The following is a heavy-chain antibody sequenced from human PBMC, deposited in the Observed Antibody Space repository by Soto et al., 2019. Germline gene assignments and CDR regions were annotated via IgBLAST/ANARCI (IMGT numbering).Heavy chain of an antibody. Sequence: GGSLRLSCAASGFAFSDYAMNWVRQAPGKGLEWVSAISGGAGDTYYADSVKGRFTISRDNSKNTLYLQMKSLRAEDTAIYYCEKSSRITLVRGATDYWGQGTLVTVSS. J-gene: IGHJ4*02. V-gene: IGHV3-23*01. CDR1: GFAFSDYA. CDR3: EKSSRITLVRGATDY. CDR2: ISGGAGDT. D-gene: IGHD3-10*01.